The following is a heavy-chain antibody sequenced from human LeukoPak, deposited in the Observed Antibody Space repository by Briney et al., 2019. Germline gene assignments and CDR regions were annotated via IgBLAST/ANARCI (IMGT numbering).Heavy chain of an antibody. CDR1: GRSISSYY. Sequence: SETLSLTCTVSGRSISSYYWSWVRQPPGKALEWNGYIYYSGSTNSNPDLKSRVSLSVGTAKNQFSPKLSSVTAADTAVYYCVREYGSWYGNYYGMDVWGQGTTVTVSS. J-gene: IGHJ6*02. CDR3: VREYGSWYGNYYGMDV. D-gene: IGHD6-13*01. V-gene: IGHV4-59*01. CDR2: IYYSGST.